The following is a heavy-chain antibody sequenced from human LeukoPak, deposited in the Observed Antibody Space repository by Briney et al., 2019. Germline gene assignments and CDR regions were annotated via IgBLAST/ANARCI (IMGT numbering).Heavy chain of an antibody. D-gene: IGHD3-9*01. CDR2: ISSSSSYI. Sequence: PGRSLRLSCAASGFTFSSYSMNWVRQAPGKGLEWVSSISSSSSYIYYADSVKGRFTISRDNAKNSLYLQMNSLRAEDTAVYYCARDSFDVVDYWGQGTLVTVSS. V-gene: IGHV3-21*01. J-gene: IGHJ4*02. CDR3: ARDSFDVVDY. CDR1: GFTFSSYS.